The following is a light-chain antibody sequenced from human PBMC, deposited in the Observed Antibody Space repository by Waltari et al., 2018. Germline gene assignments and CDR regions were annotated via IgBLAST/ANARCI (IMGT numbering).Light chain of an antibody. CDR3: QQRSAWPST. V-gene: IGKV3-11*01. CDR2: DAY. CDR1: ESVSSN. J-gene: IGKJ5*01. Sequence: EIVVTQTPATLSLSPGEGATLSCRTSESVSSNLACFQQKDGQPPRLVIYDAYSRAADTPARFSGGGSGTDYTLTISSRGPKDFATYYCQQRSAWPSTFGQGTRLEI.